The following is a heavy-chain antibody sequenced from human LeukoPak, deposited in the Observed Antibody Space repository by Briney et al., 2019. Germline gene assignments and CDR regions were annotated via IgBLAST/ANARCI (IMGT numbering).Heavy chain of an antibody. D-gene: IGHD4-11*01. J-gene: IGHJ4*02. CDR3: ARDDNYGIFVNVDY. Sequence: PSASVKVSCKASGYTFSNYYMHWVRQAPGQGLEWMGIINPTDDSTRYAQKFQGRVTMTRDMSTSTVYMELSSLKSEDTAVYYCARDDNYGIFVNVDYWGQGTLVTVSS. CDR1: GYTFSNYY. CDR2: INPTDDST. V-gene: IGHV1-46*01.